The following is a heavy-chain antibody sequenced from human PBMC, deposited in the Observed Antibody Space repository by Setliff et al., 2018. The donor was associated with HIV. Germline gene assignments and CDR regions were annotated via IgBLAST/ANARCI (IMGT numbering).Heavy chain of an antibody. D-gene: IGHD3-10*01. CDR3: ARLDYGSGSYPYLFDY. Sequence: NPSETLSLTCTVSGASISSHYWSWIRQPPGKGLEWIGYSYYRGSTNYNPSLKSRVTISVDTSTNQFSLKLSSVTAAATAVYYCARLDYGSGSYPYLFDYWGQGTLVTVSS. CDR1: GASISSHY. J-gene: IGHJ4*02. CDR2: SYYRGST. V-gene: IGHV4-59*11.